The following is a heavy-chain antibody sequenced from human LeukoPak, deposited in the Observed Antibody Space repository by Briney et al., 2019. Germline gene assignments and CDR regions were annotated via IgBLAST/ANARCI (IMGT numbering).Heavy chain of an antibody. CDR3: GTGDGERES. V-gene: IGHV4-4*02. CDR1: GGSISGTNW. Sequence: PSGTLSLTCGVSGGSISGTNWWSWVRQPPGQGLEWIGEISLAGQTNYNPSLKSRVTISVDTSKNQFSLQLTSVTAADTAVYYCGTGDGERESWGQGTLVTVSS. J-gene: IGHJ5*02. D-gene: IGHD4-17*01. CDR2: ISLAGQT.